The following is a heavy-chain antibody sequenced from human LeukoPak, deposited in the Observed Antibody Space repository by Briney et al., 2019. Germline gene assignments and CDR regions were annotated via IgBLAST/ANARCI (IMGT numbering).Heavy chain of an antibody. D-gene: IGHD3-22*01. J-gene: IGHJ4*02. CDR2: ISSSSSYI. V-gene: IGHV3-21*01. CDR1: GFTFSNAW. CDR3: ARKSYYYDSSGYYHFDY. Sequence: GGSLRLSCAASGFTFSNAWMNWVRQAPGKGLEWVSSISSSSSYIYYADSVKGRFTISRDNAKNSLYLQMNSLRAEDTAVYYCARKSYYYDSSGYYHFDYWGQGTLVTVSS.